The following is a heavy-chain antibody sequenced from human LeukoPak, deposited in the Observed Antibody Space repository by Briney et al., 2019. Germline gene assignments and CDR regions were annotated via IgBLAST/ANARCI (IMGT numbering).Heavy chain of an antibody. D-gene: IGHD4-17*01. Sequence: PGGSLRLSRAASGFTFSTYRMHWVRQAPGKGLVWVSRIISDGSSTNYADSVKGRFTISRDNAKNTLYLQMNSLRAEDTAVYYCARDGYGDSFDYWGPGTLVTVSS. V-gene: IGHV3-74*01. CDR2: IISDGSST. CDR3: ARDGYGDSFDY. CDR1: GFTFSTYR. J-gene: IGHJ4*02.